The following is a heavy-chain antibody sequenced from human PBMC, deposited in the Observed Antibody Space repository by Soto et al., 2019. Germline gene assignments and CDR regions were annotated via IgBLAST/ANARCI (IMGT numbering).Heavy chain of an antibody. Sequence: GESLKISCKGSGYSFTSYWIGWVRQMPGKGLEWMGIIYPGDSDTRYSPSFQGQVTISADKSISTAYLQWSSLKASDTAMYYCARQVESEYSGYDSYAPYYYYMDVWGKGTTVTVSS. V-gene: IGHV5-51*01. CDR3: ARQVESEYSGYDSYAPYYYYMDV. D-gene: IGHD5-12*01. CDR2: IYPGDSDT. CDR1: GYSFTSYW. J-gene: IGHJ6*03.